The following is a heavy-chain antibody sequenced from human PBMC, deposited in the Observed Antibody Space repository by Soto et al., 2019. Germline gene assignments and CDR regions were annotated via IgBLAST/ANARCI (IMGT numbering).Heavy chain of an antibody. CDR3: AFPATADFDY. D-gene: IGHD6-13*01. V-gene: IGHV4-4*02. J-gene: IGHJ4*02. CDR2: IYHSGTT. CDR1: GGSISKTNW. Sequence: QVQLQESGPGLVKPSETLSLTCVVSGGSISKTNWWSWVRQPPGKGLEGIGEIYHSGTTHYSPSLQSRVTISVDMSKNNFSLRLSSVPAADTDIYYCAFPATADFDYWGRGTLVTVSS.